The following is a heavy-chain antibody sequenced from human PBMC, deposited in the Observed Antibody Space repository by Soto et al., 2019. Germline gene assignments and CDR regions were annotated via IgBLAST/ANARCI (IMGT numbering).Heavy chain of an antibody. CDR3: ASVWDDYGDSFDY. D-gene: IGHD4-17*01. Sequence: QVQLVQSGAEVKKPGASVKVSCKASGYTFTSYDINWVRQATGQGLEWMGWMNPNSGNTGYAQKFQGRVTMTRNTSIRTAYMELSSLRAEDTAVYYCASVWDDYGDSFDYWGQGTLVTVSS. J-gene: IGHJ4*02. CDR1: GYTFTSYD. CDR2: MNPNSGNT. V-gene: IGHV1-8*01.